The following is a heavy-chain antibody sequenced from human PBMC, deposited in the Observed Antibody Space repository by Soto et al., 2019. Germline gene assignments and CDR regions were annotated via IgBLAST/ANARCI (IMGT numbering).Heavy chain of an antibody. J-gene: IGHJ6*03. D-gene: IGHD6-6*01. Sequence: EVQLVESGGGLVKPGGSLRLSCAASGFTFSSYSMNWVRQAPGKGLEWVSSISSSSSYIYYADSVKGRFTISRDNAKNSLYLQMNSMSADDTAVYYCTSNIAARPTHYYYYYYMDVWGKGTTVTVSS. V-gene: IGHV3-21*01. CDR3: TSNIAARPTHYYYYYYMDV. CDR1: GFTFSSYS. CDR2: ISSSSSYI.